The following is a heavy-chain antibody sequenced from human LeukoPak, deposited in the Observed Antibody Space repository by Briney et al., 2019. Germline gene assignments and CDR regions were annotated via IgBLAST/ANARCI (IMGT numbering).Heavy chain of an antibody. J-gene: IGHJ3*02. Sequence: GASVKVSCKASGYTFTSYYMHWVRQAPRQGLEWMGIINPSGGSTSYAQKFQGRVTMTRDTSTSTVYMELSSLRSEDTAVYYCARDGYYDSSGYSNDAFDIWGQRTMVTVSS. D-gene: IGHD3-22*01. CDR3: ARDGYYDSSGYSNDAFDI. CDR2: INPSGGST. V-gene: IGHV1-46*01. CDR1: GYTFTSYY.